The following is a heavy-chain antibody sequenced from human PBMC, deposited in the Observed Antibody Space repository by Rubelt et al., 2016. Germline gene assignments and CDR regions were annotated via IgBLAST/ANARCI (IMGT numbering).Heavy chain of an antibody. Sequence: QLQLQESGPGLVKPSETLSLTCTVSGGSISSSSYYWGWIRQPPGKGLEWIGSVYYSGSTYYNPSLKSRVTISIDTSKNQFSLKLGSVTAADTAVYYCARPDGVGTTWYWGQGTLVTVSS. D-gene: IGHD1-26*01. J-gene: IGHJ4*02. CDR1: GGSISSSSYY. CDR3: ARPDGVGTTWY. CDR2: VYYSGST. V-gene: IGHV4-39*01.